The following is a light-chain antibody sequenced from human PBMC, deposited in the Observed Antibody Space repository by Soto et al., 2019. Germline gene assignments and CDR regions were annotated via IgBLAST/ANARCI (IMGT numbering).Light chain of an antibody. CDR1: ISNIGSNT. Sequence: QSVLTQPPSASGTPGQRVTISCSGSISNIGSNTVNWYQQLPGTAPKLLIYSNNQRPSGVPDRFSGSKSGTSASLAISGLQSEDEADYYCAAWDDSLNVHYVFGTGTKLTVL. CDR3: AAWDDSLNVHYV. V-gene: IGLV1-44*01. J-gene: IGLJ1*01. CDR2: SNN.